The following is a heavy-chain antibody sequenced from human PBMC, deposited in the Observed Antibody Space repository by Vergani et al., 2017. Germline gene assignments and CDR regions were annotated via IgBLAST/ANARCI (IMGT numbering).Heavy chain of an antibody. V-gene: IGHV3-7*01. D-gene: IGHD4-11*01. CDR1: GFTFSSYW. CDR2: IKQDGSEK. J-gene: IGHJ4*02. Sequence: EVQLVESGGGLVQPGGSLRLSCEASGFTFSSYWMSWVRQAPGKGLEWVANIKQDGSEKYYVDSMKGRFTISRDSSKTLYLQMDSLRVEDTAMYFCARDLSYSTAWPFFDSRGQGTLVTVSS. CDR3: ARDLSYSTAWPFFDS.